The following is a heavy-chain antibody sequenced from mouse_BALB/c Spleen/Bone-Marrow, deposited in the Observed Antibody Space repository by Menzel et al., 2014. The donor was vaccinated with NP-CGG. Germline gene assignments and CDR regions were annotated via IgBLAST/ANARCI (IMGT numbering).Heavy chain of an antibody. J-gene: IGHJ4*01. V-gene: IGHV3-8*02. CDR2: ISYSGST. CDR3: ARILLRSYAMDY. D-gene: IGHD1-1*01. CDR1: GDSITSGY. Sequence: EVMLVESGPSLVKPSQTLSLTCSVTGDSITSGYWNWIRKFPGNKLEYMGYISYSGSTYYNPSLKSRISITRDTSKNQYYQQLNPVTTEDTATYYCARILLRSYAMDYWGQGTSVTVSS.